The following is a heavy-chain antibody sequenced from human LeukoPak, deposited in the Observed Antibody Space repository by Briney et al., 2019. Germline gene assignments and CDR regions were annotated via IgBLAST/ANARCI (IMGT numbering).Heavy chain of an antibody. D-gene: IGHD3-10*01. J-gene: IGHJ4*02. V-gene: IGHV3-49*04. CDR3: TRAPITYYYGSGSRNLLYYFDY. CDR1: GFTFGYYA. CDR2: MINKVHGGTT. Sequence: GRPLRLSCTASGFTFGYYAMSWVRQAPGKGLEWVGFMINKVHGGTTEYAASVKGRFTISRDDSKSIAYLQMNSLKTEDTAVYYCTRAPITYYYGSGSRNLLYYFDYWGQGTLVAVSS.